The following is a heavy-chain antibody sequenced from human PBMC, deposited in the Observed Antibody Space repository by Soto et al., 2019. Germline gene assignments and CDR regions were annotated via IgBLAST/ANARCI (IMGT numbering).Heavy chain of an antibody. V-gene: IGHV1-2*02. CDR1: GYTFTDYY. Sequence: QVQVVQSGTEVKKPGASVKVSCKASGYTFTDYYVHWVRQAPGQGLEWMGWINPKSGGTKYAQKFQGRVTMTRDTSISTAYMELSRLRYDDTAIYYCARGGITIFGVVDYWGQGTPVTVSS. CDR2: INPKSGGT. D-gene: IGHD3-3*01. CDR3: ARGGITIFGVVDY. J-gene: IGHJ4*02.